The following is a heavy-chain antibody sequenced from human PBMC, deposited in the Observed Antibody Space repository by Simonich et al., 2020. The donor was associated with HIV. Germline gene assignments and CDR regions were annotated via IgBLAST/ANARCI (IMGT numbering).Heavy chain of an antibody. D-gene: IGHD6-6*01. CDR2: ISWNSGSI. J-gene: IGHJ4*02. CDR3: AKDRYSSSSGSFDY. Sequence: EVQLVESGGGLVQPGRSLRLSCAASGFTFDDYYMHGVRQAPGKGRGWVSGISWNSGSIGYTDSVKGRLTISRDNAKNSLYLQMNSLRAEGMALYDCAKDRYSSSSGSFDYWGQGTLVTVSS. CDR1: GFTFDDYY. V-gene: IGHV3-9*03.